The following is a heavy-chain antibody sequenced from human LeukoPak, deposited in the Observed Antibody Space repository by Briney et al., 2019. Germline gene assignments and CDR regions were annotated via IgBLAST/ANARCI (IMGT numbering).Heavy chain of an antibody. J-gene: IGHJ4*02. D-gene: IGHD3-22*01. V-gene: IGHV3-48*04. CDR2: ISSSGSTI. CDR3: ARPLTYYYDSSLEH. Sequence: GGSLRLSCAASGFTFSTYTMNWVRQAPGKGLEWVSYISSSGSTIYYADSVKGRFTISRDNAKNSLYLQMNSLRAEDTAVYYCARPLTYYYDSSLEHWGQGTLVTVSS. CDR1: GFTFSTYT.